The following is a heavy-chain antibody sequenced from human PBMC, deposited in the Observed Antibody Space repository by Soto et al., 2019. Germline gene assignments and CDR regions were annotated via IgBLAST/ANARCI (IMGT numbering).Heavy chain of an antibody. D-gene: IGHD3-16*01. V-gene: IGHV1-2*02. CDR1: GYSFTAYY. CDR3: TRDLGGLGAPLDT. CDR2: FNPTGGGT. Sequence: QVQLVQSGAAVKKPGASVKVSCKAAGYSFTAYYIHWVRQAPGQGFEWMGWFNPTGGGTNYAQQFQGRVTVTRDTTISTAYMNLNWLRSDDTAVYYCTRDLGGLGAPLDTWAQGPRVTVSS. J-gene: IGHJ5*02.